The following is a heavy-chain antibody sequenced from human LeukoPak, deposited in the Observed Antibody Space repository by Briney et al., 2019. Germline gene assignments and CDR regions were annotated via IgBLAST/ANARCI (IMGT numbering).Heavy chain of an antibody. J-gene: IGHJ4*02. CDR3: AREARGGSTYFDN. CDR2: IYSSGST. Sequence: KTSETLSLTCTVSGGSISGYFWAWIRRPAGKGLGWIGRIYSSGSTNYNLSLKSRVTMSVDTSKNQFSLRLSSVTAADTAVYYCAREARGGSTYFDNWGQGTLVTVSS. D-gene: IGHD3-10*01. V-gene: IGHV4-4*07. CDR1: GGSISGYF.